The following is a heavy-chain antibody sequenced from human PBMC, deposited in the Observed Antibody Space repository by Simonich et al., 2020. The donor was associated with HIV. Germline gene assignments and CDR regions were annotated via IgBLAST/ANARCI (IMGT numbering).Heavy chain of an antibody. D-gene: IGHD6-25*01. J-gene: IGHJ4*02. CDR3: ASPSYPGVASDGSDY. CDR2: IYHSGST. Sequence: QVQLQESGPGLVKPSETLSLTCAVSGYSISSGSYWGWIRQPPGKGLEWIGYIYHSGSTNYNPSLKSRVTISVATSKNQFSRKLSSVTAADTAVYYCASPSYPGVASDGSDYWGQGTLVTVSS. CDR1: GYSISSGSY. V-gene: IGHV4-38-2*01.